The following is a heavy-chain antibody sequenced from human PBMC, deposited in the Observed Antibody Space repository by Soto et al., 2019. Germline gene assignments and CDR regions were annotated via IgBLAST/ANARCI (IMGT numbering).Heavy chain of an antibody. D-gene: IGHD3-16*01. J-gene: IGHJ4*02. CDR1: GFTFSSYG. Sequence: PGGSLRLSCAASGFTFSSYGMHWVRQAPGKGLEWVAVISYDGSNKYYADSVKGRFTISRDNSKNTLYLQMNSLRAEDTAVYYCANVPWITFGGTTWLWGQGTLVTVS. CDR2: ISYDGSNK. V-gene: IGHV3-30*18. CDR3: ANVPWITFGGTTWL.